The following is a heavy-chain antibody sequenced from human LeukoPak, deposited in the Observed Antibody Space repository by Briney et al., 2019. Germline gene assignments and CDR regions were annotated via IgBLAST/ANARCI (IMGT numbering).Heavy chain of an antibody. D-gene: IGHD6-19*01. Sequence: PSETLSLTCTAPGGSISSYYWSWIRQPPGKGLEWIGYIYYSGSTNYNPSLKSRVTISVDTSKNQFSLKLSSVTAADTAVYYCARRGGVAGALDYWGQGTLVTVSS. V-gene: IGHV4-59*08. J-gene: IGHJ4*02. CDR1: GGSISSYY. CDR3: ARRGGVAGALDY. CDR2: IYYSGST.